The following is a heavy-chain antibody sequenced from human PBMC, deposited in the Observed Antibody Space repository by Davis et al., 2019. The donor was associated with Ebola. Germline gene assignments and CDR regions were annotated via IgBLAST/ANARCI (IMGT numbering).Heavy chain of an antibody. CDR1: GDSVSGKNGA. Sequence: PSETLSLTCAISGDSVSGKNGAWNWIRQSPSRGLEWLGRTYYTSKWYIDYAVSLKSRMIINPDTSKNQFSLQLNSVTPEDTAVYYCARGWLRTGFDYWDQGAPVTVSS. CDR2: TYYTSKWYI. J-gene: IGHJ4*02. V-gene: IGHV6-1*01. CDR3: ARGWLRTGFDY. D-gene: IGHD5-12*01.